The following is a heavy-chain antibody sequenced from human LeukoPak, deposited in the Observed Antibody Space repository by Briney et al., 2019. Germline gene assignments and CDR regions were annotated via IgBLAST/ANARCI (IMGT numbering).Heavy chain of an antibody. J-gene: IGHJ4*02. CDR3: ATYSGSYLFI. CDR2: IYHSGST. Sequence: SETLSLTCAVSGYSISSGYYWGWIRQPPGKGLEWIGSIYHSGSTYYNPSLKSRVTISVDTSKNQFSLKLSSVTAADTAVYYCATYSGSYLFIWGQGTLVTVSS. D-gene: IGHD1-26*01. V-gene: IGHV4-38-2*01. CDR1: GYSISSGYY.